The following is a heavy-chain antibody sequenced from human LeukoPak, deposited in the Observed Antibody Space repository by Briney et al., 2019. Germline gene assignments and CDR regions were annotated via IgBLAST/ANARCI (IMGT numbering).Heavy chain of an antibody. Sequence: PSETLSLPCAVYGGSFSGYYWSWIRQPPGKGLEWIGEINHSGSTNCNPSLKSRVTISVDTSKNQFSLQLSSVTAADTAVYYCARLDSSSSVNHWGQGTLVTISS. CDR1: GGSFSGYY. J-gene: IGHJ1*01. CDR2: INHSGST. V-gene: IGHV4-34*01. CDR3: ARLDSSSSVNH. D-gene: IGHD6-6*01.